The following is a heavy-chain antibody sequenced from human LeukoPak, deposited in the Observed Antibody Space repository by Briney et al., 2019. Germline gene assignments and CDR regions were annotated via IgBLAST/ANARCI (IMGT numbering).Heavy chain of an antibody. CDR3: AREATLEGAFDI. Sequence: GGSVRLSCAASGFTFSSYAMHWVRQAPGKGLEWVAVISYDGSNKYYADSVKGRLTISRDNSKNTLYLQMNSLRAEDTAVYYCAREATLEGAFDIWGQGTMVTVSS. CDR2: ISYDGSNK. V-gene: IGHV3-30*04. CDR1: GFTFSSYA. J-gene: IGHJ3*02.